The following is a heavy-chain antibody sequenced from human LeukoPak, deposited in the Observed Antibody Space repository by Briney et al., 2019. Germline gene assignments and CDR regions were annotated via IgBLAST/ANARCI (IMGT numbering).Heavy chain of an antibody. D-gene: IGHD1-20*01. V-gene: IGHV3-21*01. CDR3: ARDPPFIIGTTFFDY. CDR1: GLTFSTYS. Sequence: GGSLRLSCAASGLTFSTYSMNWVRQAPGKGLEWVSFIDTSTSYIYYGDSVKGRFTISRDNAKNSLYLQMNSLRAEDTAVYYCARDPPFIIGTTFFDYWGQGTLVTVSS. J-gene: IGHJ4*02. CDR2: IDTSTSYI.